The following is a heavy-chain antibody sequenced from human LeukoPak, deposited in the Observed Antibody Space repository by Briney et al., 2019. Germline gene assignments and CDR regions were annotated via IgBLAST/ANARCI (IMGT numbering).Heavy chain of an antibody. J-gene: IGHJ4*02. Sequence: GSLRLFCSGSGFNFSSYAMSWVRPAPGEGLEWVSAISGSGGSTYYADSVKGRFTISRDNSKNTLYLQMNSLRAEDTAVYYCASVWWKVVPAAYEGYWGQGTLVTVSS. CDR2: ISGSGGST. CDR1: GFNFSSYA. V-gene: IGHV3-23*01. CDR3: ASVWWKVVPAAYEGY. D-gene: IGHD2-2*01.